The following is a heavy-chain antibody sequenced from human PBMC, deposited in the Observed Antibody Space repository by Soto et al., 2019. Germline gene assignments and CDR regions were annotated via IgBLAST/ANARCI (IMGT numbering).Heavy chain of an antibody. V-gene: IGHV3-7*01. CDR1: GFTFSSYW. CDR2: IKQDGSEK. D-gene: IGHD6-13*01. Sequence: GGSLRLSCAASGFTFSSYWMSWVRQAPGKGLEWVANIKQDGSEKYYVDSVKGRFTISRDNAKNSLYLQMNSLRAEDTAVYYCARDTTPYSSSWYLGYWGQGTLVTVSS. J-gene: IGHJ4*02. CDR3: ARDTTPYSSSWYLGY.